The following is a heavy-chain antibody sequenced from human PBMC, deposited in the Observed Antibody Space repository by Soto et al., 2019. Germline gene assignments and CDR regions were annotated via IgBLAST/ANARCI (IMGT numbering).Heavy chain of an antibody. CDR3: ASDGGLSLAFDV. J-gene: IGHJ3*01. V-gene: IGHV1-69*01. CDR2: IVPISGPP. Sequence: QVQLVQSGAEVKKPGSSVKVSCKTSGGTFSGYALNWVRQAPGRGLEWMGGIVPISGPPHYAQKFRGRVTMTADESTSTAYMELSSLRSEDTAVYYCASDGGLSLAFDVWGQGTLVLVS. CDR1: GGTFSGYA. D-gene: IGHD3-16*02.